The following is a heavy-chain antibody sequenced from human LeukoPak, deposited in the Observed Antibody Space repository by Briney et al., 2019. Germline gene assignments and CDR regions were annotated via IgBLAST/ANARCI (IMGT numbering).Heavy chain of an antibody. V-gene: IGHV3-21*01. D-gene: IGHD5-24*01. CDR1: GFTFSSYS. CDR2: ISSSSSYI. Sequence: PGGSLRLSCAASGFTFSSYSMNWVRQAPGKGLEWVSSISSSSSYIYYADSVKGRSTISRDNAKNSLYLQMNSLRAEDTAVYYCAREAGDGEPFDYWGQGTLVTVSS. CDR3: AREAGDGEPFDY. J-gene: IGHJ4*02.